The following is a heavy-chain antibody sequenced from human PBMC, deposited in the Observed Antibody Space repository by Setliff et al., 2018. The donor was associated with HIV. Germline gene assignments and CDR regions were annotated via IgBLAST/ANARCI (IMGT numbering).Heavy chain of an antibody. D-gene: IGHD6-6*01. CDR1: GGSISNYYW. CDR3: AQSNQLVGWLDP. CDR2: IYHSGTT. V-gene: IGHV4-4*02. J-gene: IGHJ5*02. Sequence: PSETLSLTCIVSGGSISNYYWWTWVRQPPGKGLEWIGEIYHSGTTDYKPSLKSRVTMSLDQAKKQLSLRLSYVTAADTAVYYCAQSNQLVGWLDPWGQGTLVTVSS.